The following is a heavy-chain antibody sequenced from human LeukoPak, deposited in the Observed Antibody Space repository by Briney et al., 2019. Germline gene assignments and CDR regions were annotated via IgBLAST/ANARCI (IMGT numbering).Heavy chain of an antibody. CDR3: AKVYGSSSSDY. D-gene: IGHD6-13*01. V-gene: IGHV3-74*01. J-gene: IGHJ4*02. CDR1: GFTFSSSW. CDR2: INSDGSST. Sequence: GGSLRLSCAASGFTFSSSWMHWVRQAPEKGLVWVSRINSDGSSTSYADSVKGRFTISRDNAKNTLFLQMNSLRAEDTAVYYCAKVYGSSSSDYWGQGTLVTVSS.